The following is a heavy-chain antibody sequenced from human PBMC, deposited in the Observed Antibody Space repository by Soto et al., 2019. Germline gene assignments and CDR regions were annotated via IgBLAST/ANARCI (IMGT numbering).Heavy chain of an antibody. Sequence: QVQLVQSGAEVKKPGASVKVSCKASEYTFTGYYMHWVRQAPGQGLEWMGWINPNSGGTNYAQKFQGRVTMTRDTSISTAYMELSRLRSDDTAVYYCARDTNDFWSGYWTYYYYGMDVWGQGTTVTVSS. CDR3: ARDTNDFWSGYWTYYYYGMDV. CDR2: INPNSGGT. CDR1: EYTFTGYY. V-gene: IGHV1-2*02. J-gene: IGHJ6*02. D-gene: IGHD3-3*01.